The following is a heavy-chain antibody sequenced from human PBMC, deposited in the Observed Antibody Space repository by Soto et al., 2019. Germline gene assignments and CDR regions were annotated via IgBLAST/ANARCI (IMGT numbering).Heavy chain of an antibody. D-gene: IGHD3-10*01. CDR3: ARDPGKTYYYGSGSYYNDSLLD. J-gene: IGHJ4*02. CDR2: IIPILGIA. Sequence: QVQLVQSGAEVKKPGSSVKVSCKASGGTFSSYTISWVRQAPGQGLEWMGRIIPILGIANYAQKFQGRVTIPADKSTSTAYMELSSLRSEDTAVYYCARDPGKTYYYGSGSYYNDSLLDWGQGTLVTVSS. V-gene: IGHV1-69*08. CDR1: GGTFSSYT.